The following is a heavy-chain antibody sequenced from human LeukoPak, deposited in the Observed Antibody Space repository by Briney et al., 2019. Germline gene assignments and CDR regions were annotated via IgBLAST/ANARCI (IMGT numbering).Heavy chain of an antibody. CDR2: IYSSGST. V-gene: IGHV4-39*07. CDR3: ASNSGWYDSGTIDH. J-gene: IGHJ4*02. CDR1: GVSISSSKYY. Sequence: SETLSLTCTVSGVSISSSKYYWGWIRQPPGKGQEWIGSIYSSGSTYYNPSLKSRVTISVDRSKNQFSLKLSSVSAADTAVYYCASNSGWYDSGTIDHWGQGTLVTVSS. D-gene: IGHD6-19*01.